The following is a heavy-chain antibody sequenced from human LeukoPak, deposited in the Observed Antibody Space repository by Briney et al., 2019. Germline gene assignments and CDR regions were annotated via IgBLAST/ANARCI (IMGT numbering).Heavy chain of an antibody. V-gene: IGHV1-46*01. J-gene: IGHJ4*02. CDR1: GYTFTSYY. Sequence: GASVKVSCKASGYTFTSYYIHWARQAPGQGLECMGVINPSGGSTRYAQKFQGRVTMTRDTSTSTVYMELSSLRSEDTAVYYCAREEDGSGSYPYAFDYWGQGTLVTVSS. CDR2: INPSGGST. CDR3: AREEDGSGSYPYAFDY. D-gene: IGHD3-10*01.